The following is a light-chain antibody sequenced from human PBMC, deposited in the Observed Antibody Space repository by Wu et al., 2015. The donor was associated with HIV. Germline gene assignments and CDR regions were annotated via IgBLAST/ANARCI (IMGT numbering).Light chain of an antibody. CDR3: QQYGTSLWT. J-gene: IGKJ1*01. V-gene: IGKV3-11*01. CDR2: VAS. Sequence: EIVLTQSPATLSLSPGDRATLYCRASQSVSSFLAWYQQKPGQAPRLLIFVASNRATGIPARFSGSGSGTDFTLTISSLEPEDFALYYCQQYGTSLWTFGQGDQGWKS. CDR1: QSVSSF.